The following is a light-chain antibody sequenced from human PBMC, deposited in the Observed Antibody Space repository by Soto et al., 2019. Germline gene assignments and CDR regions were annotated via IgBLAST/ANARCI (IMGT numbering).Light chain of an antibody. J-gene: IGLJ3*02. V-gene: IGLV1-44*01. CDR1: SNIGSRS. CDR3: GTWDDSLNGWV. Sequence: QSVLTQPPSASATPGQRVTMSCSGSNIGSRSVYWYQHLPGTAPQLLIYSTDLRPSGVPDRFSGSKSGTSASLAISGLQSEDEANYYCGTWDDSLNGWVFGGGTKLTVL. CDR2: STD.